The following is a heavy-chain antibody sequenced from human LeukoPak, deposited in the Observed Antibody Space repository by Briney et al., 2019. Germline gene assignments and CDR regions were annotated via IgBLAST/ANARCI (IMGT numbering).Heavy chain of an antibody. CDR3: AREGIAAAGTLDY. CDR1: GYTFTGYY. CDR2: INPNSGGT. J-gene: IGHJ4*02. D-gene: IGHD6-13*01. V-gene: IGHV1-2*02. Sequence: ASVKVSCKASGYTFTGYYMHWVRQAPGQGLEWMGWINPNSGGTNYAQKFQGRVTMTRDTSISTAYMELSRPRSDDTAVYYCAREGIAAAGTLDYWGQGTLVTVSS.